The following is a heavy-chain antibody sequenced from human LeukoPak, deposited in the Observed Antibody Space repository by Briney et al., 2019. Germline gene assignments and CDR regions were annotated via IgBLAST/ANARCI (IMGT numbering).Heavy chain of an antibody. CDR2: INPSGGST. D-gene: IGHD5-18*01. J-gene: IGHJ6*02. CDR3: AREQGYSYGYLPIYYYYGMDV. Sequence: ASVKVSCKASGYTFTSYYMHWVRQAPGQGLEWMGIINPSGGSTSYAQKFQGRVTMTRDTSTSTVYMELSSLRSEDTAVYYCAREQGYSYGYLPIYYYYGMDVWGQGTTVTVSS. V-gene: IGHV1-46*01. CDR1: GYTFTSYY.